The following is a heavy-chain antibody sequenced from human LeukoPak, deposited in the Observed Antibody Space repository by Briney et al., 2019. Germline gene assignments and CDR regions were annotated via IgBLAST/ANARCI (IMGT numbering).Heavy chain of an antibody. CDR1: GYTLTELS. CDR3: ARGKFTPVGSTDY. CDR2: INPNSGGT. J-gene: IGHJ4*02. D-gene: IGHD2-15*01. V-gene: IGHV1-2*02. Sequence: GASVKVSCKVSGYTLTELSMHWVRQAPGQGLEWMGWINPNSGGTHYAQKFQGRVTMTRDTSISTAYMELSRLRSDDTAVYYCARGKFTPVGSTDYWGQGTLVTVSS.